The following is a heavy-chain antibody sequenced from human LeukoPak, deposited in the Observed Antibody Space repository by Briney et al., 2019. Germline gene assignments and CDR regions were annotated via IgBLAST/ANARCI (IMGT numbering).Heavy chain of an antibody. Sequence: PGGSLRLSCAASGFTFNFYTINWVRQAPGKGLEWVSSISGSSTYIYYADSVKGRFAISRDNAKYSVSLQMNSLTVEDTAVYYCARDPAGMTVSGVSEYNYGMDVWGQGTTVTVSS. V-gene: IGHV3-21*01. J-gene: IGHJ6*02. D-gene: IGHD3-3*01. CDR1: GFTFNFYT. CDR3: ARDPAGMTVSGVSEYNYGMDV. CDR2: ISGSSTYI.